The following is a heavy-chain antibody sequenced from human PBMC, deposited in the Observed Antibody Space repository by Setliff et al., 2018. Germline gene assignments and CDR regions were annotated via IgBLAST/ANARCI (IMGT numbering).Heavy chain of an antibody. J-gene: IGHJ3*01. D-gene: IGHD1-26*01. CDR2: VYHSGSA. CDR1: GDSISSGDYF. V-gene: IGHV4-30-4*08. Sequence: PSETLSLTCTVSGDSISSGDYFWSWIRQPPGKGLEWIAYVYHSGSAYYNPSLKSQVTMSVDTSKNQFSLHLTSVTAADTAVYYCAREVGTSTSSDAFDVWGQGMMVTVSS. CDR3: AREVGTSTSSDAFDV.